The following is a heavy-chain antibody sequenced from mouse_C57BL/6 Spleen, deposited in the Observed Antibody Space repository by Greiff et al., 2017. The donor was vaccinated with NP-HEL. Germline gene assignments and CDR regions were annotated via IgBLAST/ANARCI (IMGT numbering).Heavy chain of an antibody. V-gene: IGHV1-59*01. J-gene: IGHJ1*03. Sequence: QVQLQQPGAELVRPGTSVKLSCKASGYTFTSYWMHWVKQRPGQGLEWIGVIDPSDSYTNYNQKFKGKATLTVDTSSSTAYMQSSGLTSEDSAVYYCAREGSYWYFDVWGTGTTVTVSS. CDR1: GYTFTSYW. CDR2: IDPSDSYT. CDR3: AREGSYWYFDV.